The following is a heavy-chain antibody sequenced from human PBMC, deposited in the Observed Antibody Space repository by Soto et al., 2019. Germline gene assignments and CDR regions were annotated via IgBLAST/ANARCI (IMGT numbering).Heavy chain of an antibody. CDR1: GGSFSGYY. D-gene: IGHD3-10*01. Sequence: QVQLQQWGAGLLKPSETLSLTCAVYGGSFSGYYWSWIRQPPGKGPEWIGEINHRGITNYNPTLQSRVTLSVETSKHPCSLRLSSGTAADTAVYYWARESNDYYGSGRFGWFAPWGQGTLVTVSS. CDR2: INHRGIT. J-gene: IGHJ5*02. V-gene: IGHV4-34*01. CDR3: ARESNDYYGSGRFGWFAP.